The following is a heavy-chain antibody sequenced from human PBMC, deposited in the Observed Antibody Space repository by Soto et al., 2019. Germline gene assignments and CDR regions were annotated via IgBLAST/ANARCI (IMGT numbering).Heavy chain of an antibody. D-gene: IGHD2-21*02. Sequence: QVQLVQSGAEVKKPGASVKVSCKTSGYTFSKYGITWIRQAPGQGLEYMGWISTYNGNTDYAQKLQGRVTMTTDTSPNTAYMELRSLRSDDTAVFYCATDGVVTASPFDSWGQGTMVTVSS. CDR3: ATDGVVTASPFDS. CDR2: ISTYNGNT. CDR1: GYTFSKYG. J-gene: IGHJ4*02. V-gene: IGHV1-18*01.